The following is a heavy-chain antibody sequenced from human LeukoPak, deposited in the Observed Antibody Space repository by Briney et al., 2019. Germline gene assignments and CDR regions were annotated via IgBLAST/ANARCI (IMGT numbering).Heavy chain of an antibody. CDR1: GYPFTGYY. CDR3: VRSVVTTTPVFDY. D-gene: IGHD2-21*02. Sequence: GASVKVSCKTSGYPFTGYYLHWVRQAPGQGLEWMGWINPNGGATNSALKFQGGVTMTRDTSISTAYMELSRLRSDDTAVYYRVRSVVTTTPVFDYWGQGTLVTVSS. V-gene: IGHV1-2*02. CDR2: INPNGGAT. J-gene: IGHJ4*02.